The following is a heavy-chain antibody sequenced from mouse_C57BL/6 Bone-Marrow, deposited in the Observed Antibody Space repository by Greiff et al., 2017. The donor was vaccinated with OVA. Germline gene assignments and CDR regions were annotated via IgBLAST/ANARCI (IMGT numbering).Heavy chain of an antibody. J-gene: IGHJ1*03. Sequence: VQLQQSGAELVRPGTSVKLSCKASGYTFTSYWMHWVKQRPGQGLEWIGYINPSSGYTKYNQKFKDKATLTADKSSSTAYMQLSSLTYEDSAVYYCARALDYYGSSHWYFDVWGTGTTVTVSS. CDR1: GYTFTSYW. CDR2: INPSSGYT. D-gene: IGHD1-1*01. CDR3: ARALDYYGSSHWYFDV. V-gene: IGHV1-7*01.